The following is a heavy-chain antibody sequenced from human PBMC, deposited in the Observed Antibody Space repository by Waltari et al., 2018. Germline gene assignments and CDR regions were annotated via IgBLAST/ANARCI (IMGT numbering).Heavy chain of an antibody. Sequence: EVQLVESGGGLIQPGGSLRLSCAASGFTVSSNYMSWVRQAPGKGLDGVSVIYSGGRTYSADSVKGRFTISRDNSKNTLYLQMNSLRAEDTAVYYCARVRYAWNFDFWSGAYNWFDPWGQGTLVTVSS. J-gene: IGHJ5*02. CDR1: GFTVSSNY. D-gene: IGHD3-3*01. CDR3: ARVRYAWNFDFWSGAYNWFDP. CDR2: IYSGGRT. V-gene: IGHV3-53*01.